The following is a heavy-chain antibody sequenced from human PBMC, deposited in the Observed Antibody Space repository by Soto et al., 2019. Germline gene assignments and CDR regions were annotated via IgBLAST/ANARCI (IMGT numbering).Heavy chain of an antibody. CDR2: ITPCNGNT. J-gene: IGHJ3*01. V-gene: IGHV1-18*01. D-gene: IGHD4-4*01. CDR3: ARISTRRNDFDV. CDR1: NYLFGAFG. Sequence: QVQLVQSGAEVKNPGASVKVSCQASNYLFGAFGIGWVRQAPGQGLEWMGWITPCNGNTHYAEKFQDRVTMTADKSTTTAYMEVRRLTSDDTAVYFCARISTRRNDFDVWGQGTLVTVSS.